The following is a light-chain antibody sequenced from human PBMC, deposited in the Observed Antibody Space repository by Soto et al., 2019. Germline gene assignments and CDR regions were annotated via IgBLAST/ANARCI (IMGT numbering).Light chain of an antibody. Sequence: EIGLTQSPVTLSLSPGERATLSCRASQSVSSAYLAWYQQKPGQAPRLLIYDASSRATGIPDRFSGSGSGTDFTLTISRLEPEDFAVYYCQQYGSSPRTFGQGTKVDIK. CDR3: QQYGSSPRT. CDR2: DAS. J-gene: IGKJ1*01. CDR1: QSVSSAY. V-gene: IGKV3-20*01.